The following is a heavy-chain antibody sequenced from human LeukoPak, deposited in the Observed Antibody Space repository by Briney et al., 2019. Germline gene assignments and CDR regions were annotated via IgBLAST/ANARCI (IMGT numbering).Heavy chain of an antibody. J-gene: IGHJ4*02. V-gene: IGHV4-59*01. CDR3: ARDYGGNSYLDY. CDR1: GGSISTYY. CDR2: VYYSGST. D-gene: IGHD4-23*01. Sequence: SETLSLTCSVLGGSISTYYWSWIRQPPGKGLDWIGYVYYSGSTDYNPSLESRVTISVDTSKSQFSLNLSSMTAADTAVYYCARDYGGNSYLDYWGQGILVTVSS.